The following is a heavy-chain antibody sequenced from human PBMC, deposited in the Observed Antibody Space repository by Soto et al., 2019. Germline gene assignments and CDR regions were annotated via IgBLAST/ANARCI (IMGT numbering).Heavy chain of an antibody. Sequence: QVQLVESGGGVVQPGRSLRLSCAASGFTFSSYGMHWVRQAPGKGLEWVAVIWYDGSNKYYADSVKGRFTISRDNSKNTLYLQMNSLRAEDTAVYYCARGPSQKYDFWSGYYGGGYGMDVWGQGTTVTVSS. D-gene: IGHD3-3*01. J-gene: IGHJ6*02. V-gene: IGHV3-33*01. CDR3: ARGPSQKYDFWSGYYGGGYGMDV. CDR1: GFTFSSYG. CDR2: IWYDGSNK.